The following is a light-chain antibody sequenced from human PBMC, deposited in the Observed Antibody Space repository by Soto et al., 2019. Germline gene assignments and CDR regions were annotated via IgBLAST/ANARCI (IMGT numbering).Light chain of an antibody. CDR1: QSISSY. Sequence: DIQMTQSPSSLSASVGDRVTITCRASQSISSYLNWYQPKPGKAPKLLIYAASSLQSGVPSRFSGSGSGTDFTLTIISLQPEDFATYYWQQSYSTPPLTFGGGTKVEIK. CDR2: AAS. CDR3: QQSYSTPPLT. J-gene: IGKJ4*01. V-gene: IGKV1-39*01.